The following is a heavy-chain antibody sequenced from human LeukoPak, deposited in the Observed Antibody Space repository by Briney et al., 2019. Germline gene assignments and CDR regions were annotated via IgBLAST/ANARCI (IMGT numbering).Heavy chain of an antibody. CDR1: GDSVSSNSAA. V-gene: IGHV6-1*01. CDR2: TYYRSKWYN. J-gene: IGHJ1*01. CDR3: ARGGYGDYVSLFQH. D-gene: IGHD4-17*01. Sequence: SQTLSLTCAISGDSVSSNSAAWNWIRQSPSRGLEWLGRTYYRSKWYNDYAVSVKSRIIINPDTSKIQFSLQLDSVTPEDTAVYYCARGGYGDYVSLFQHWGQGTLVTVSS.